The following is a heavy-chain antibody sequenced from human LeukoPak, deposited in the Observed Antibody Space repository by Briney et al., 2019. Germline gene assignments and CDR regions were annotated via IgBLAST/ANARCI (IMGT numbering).Heavy chain of an antibody. CDR2: IKSDGSST. CDR3: TRDNDYGDY. CDR1: GFTFGSYW. D-gene: IGHD5-24*01. J-gene: IGHJ4*02. Sequence: GGSLRLSCAASGFTFGSYWMHWVRQAPGKGLVWVSRIKSDGSSTAYADSVKGRFTISRDNSKNTLYLQMNSLRVEDTAVYYCTRDNDYGDYWGQGTLVTVSS. V-gene: IGHV3-74*03.